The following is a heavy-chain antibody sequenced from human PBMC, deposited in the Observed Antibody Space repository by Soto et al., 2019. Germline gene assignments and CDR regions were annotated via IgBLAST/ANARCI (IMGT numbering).Heavy chain of an antibody. J-gene: IGHJ4*01. CDR1: GGSINGYY. Sequence: QVQLQESGPGLVKPSETLSLTCTVSGGSINGYYWTWLRQSPTNGLEWIGYFHFSGSTKYNPSLESRLTFSADTSKNQISLTLSSVTAADTAVYYCARASGYSYGYDDFFDNWGQGTLANVSS. CDR2: FHFSGST. V-gene: IGHV4-59*01. D-gene: IGHD5-18*01. CDR3: ARASGYSYGYDDFFDN.